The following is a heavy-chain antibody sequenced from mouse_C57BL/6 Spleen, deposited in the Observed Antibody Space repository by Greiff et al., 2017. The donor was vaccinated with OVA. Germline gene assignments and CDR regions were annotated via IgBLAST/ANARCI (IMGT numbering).Heavy chain of an antibody. D-gene: IGHD1-1*01. CDR3: AREDYGSSYHYFDY. J-gene: IGHJ2*01. CDR1: GYSITSGYY. Sequence: VQLQQSGPGLVKPSQSLSLTCSVTGYSITSGYYWNWIRQFPGNKLEWMGYISYDGSNNYNPSLKNRISITRDTSKNQFFLKLNSVTTEDTATYYCAREDYGSSYHYFDYWGQGTTLTVSS. V-gene: IGHV3-6*01. CDR2: ISYDGSN.